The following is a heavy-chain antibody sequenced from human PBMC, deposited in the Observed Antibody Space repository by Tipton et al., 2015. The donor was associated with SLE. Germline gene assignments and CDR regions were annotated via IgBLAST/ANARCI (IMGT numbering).Heavy chain of an antibody. V-gene: IGHV4-34*01. D-gene: IGHD1-26*01. CDR3: ASYSGSYYDAFDI. Sequence: TLSLTCAVYGGSFSGYYWSWIRQPPGKGLEWIGEINHSGSTNYNPSLKSRVTISVGTSKNQFSLKLSSVTAADTAVYYCASYSGSYYDAFDIWGQGTMVTVSS. CDR2: INHSGST. CDR1: GGSFSGYY. J-gene: IGHJ3*02.